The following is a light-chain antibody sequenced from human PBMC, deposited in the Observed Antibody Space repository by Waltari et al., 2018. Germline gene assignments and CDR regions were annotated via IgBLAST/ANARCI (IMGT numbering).Light chain of an antibody. Sequence: DIVMTQSPNSLAVSLGERATINYKSSQSVLYNSNNKNYLAWYQQKPGQRPKLLIYWASTRESGVPDLFSGSGSGTDFTLSISSLQAEDVAVYYCQQHYISRTFGQGTRVEIK. CDR3: QQHYISRT. CDR1: QSVLYNSNNKNY. CDR2: WAS. J-gene: IGKJ1*01. V-gene: IGKV4-1*01.